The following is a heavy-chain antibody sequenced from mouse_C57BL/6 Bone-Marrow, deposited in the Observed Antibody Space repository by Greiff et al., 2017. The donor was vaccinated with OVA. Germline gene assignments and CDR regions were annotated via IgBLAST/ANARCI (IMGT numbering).Heavy chain of an antibody. CDR3: RRDPDAMDY. V-gene: IGHV1-83*01. J-gene: IGHJ4*01. Sequence: LQESGPELVKPGASVKISCKASGYTFTDYYMNWVKQSHGKSLEWIGEIYPRSGNTYYNEKFKGKATLTADKSSSTAYMELRSLTSEDSAVYFCARRDPDAMDYWGQGTSVTVSS. CDR1: YTFTDYYM. CDR2: YPRSGNTY.